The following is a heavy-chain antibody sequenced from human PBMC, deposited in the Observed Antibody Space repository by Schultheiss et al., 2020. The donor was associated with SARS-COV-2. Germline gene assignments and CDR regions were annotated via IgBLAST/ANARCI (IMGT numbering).Heavy chain of an antibody. CDR3: ARATGVESFFSVRGGAFDY. Sequence: SETLSLTCSVSGSSITGFFWTWIRQPPGKGLDPIGHIYFTGITKYNPSLKSRVTISIDTSKNQFSLKLGSVTAADTAVYFCARATGVESFFSVRGGAFDYWGRGALVTVSS. J-gene: IGHJ4*02. CDR1: GSSITGFF. CDR2: IYFTGIT. D-gene: IGHD1-14*01. V-gene: IGHV4-59*01.